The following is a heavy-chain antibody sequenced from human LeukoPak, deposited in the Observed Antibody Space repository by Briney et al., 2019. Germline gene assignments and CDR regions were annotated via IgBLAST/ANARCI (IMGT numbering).Heavy chain of an antibody. CDR3: ARGRVAYSAYYFDY. J-gene: IGHJ4*02. D-gene: IGHD2-15*01. CDR1: VDSITNDF. V-gene: IGHV4-59*01. Sequence: PSETLSLTCTVSVDSITNDFWSWLRQPPGKELEGIRYIYSTVNTKYKPSLNTRITISVDTFTHHFSLRLRSGTAADTGVYYCARGRVAYSAYYFDYWGRGTLVTVCS. CDR2: IYSTVNT.